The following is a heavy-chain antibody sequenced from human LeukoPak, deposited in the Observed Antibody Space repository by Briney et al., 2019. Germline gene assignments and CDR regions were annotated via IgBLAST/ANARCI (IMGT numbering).Heavy chain of an antibody. Sequence: SETLSLTCTVSGGSISSSSYYWGWVRQPPGMGLEWIGTISYSGTTYYSPSLKSRVTISLDTSKNQFSLKLSSVTAADTAIYYCARDFSSSSTVYYYYYMDVWGKGTTVTVSS. J-gene: IGHJ6*03. V-gene: IGHV4-39*07. CDR2: ISYSGTT. CDR3: ARDFSSSSTVYYYYYMDV. CDR1: GGSISSSSYY. D-gene: IGHD6-6*01.